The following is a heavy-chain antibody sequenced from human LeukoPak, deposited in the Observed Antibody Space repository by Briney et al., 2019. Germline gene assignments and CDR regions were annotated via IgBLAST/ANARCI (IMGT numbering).Heavy chain of an antibody. CDR3: TTGESGIVTTIRIEPDTFDI. D-gene: IGHD5-12*01. V-gene: IGHV3-15*01. CDR1: GFTFSNAW. J-gene: IGHJ3*02. Sequence: GGSLRLSCAASGFTFSNAWMSWVRQVAGKGLEWVGRIKSKIDGGTTDYAAPVKGRFTISRDDSKNTLYMQMNSLKTEATAVYYCTTGESGIVTTIRIEPDTFDIWGQGTMVTVSS. CDR2: IKSKIDGGTT.